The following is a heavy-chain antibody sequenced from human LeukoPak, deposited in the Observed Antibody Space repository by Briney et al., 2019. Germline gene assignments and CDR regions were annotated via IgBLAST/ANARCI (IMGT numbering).Heavy chain of an antibody. CDR3: ARGQSPNGKGSFGY. CDR2: INTNTGNP. Sequence: GASVTVSCKASGYTFTSYAMNWVRQAPGQGLEWMGWINTNTGNPTYAQGFTGRFVFSLDTSVSTAYLQMNSLRAEDTAVYYCARGQSPNGKGSFGYWGQGTPATVSS. D-gene: IGHD3-3*01. V-gene: IGHV7-4-1*02. J-gene: IGHJ4*02. CDR1: GYTFTSYA.